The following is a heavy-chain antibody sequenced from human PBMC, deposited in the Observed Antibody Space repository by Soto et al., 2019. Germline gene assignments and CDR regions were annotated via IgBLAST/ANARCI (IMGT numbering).Heavy chain of an antibody. D-gene: IGHD5-12*01. CDR1: GFTFSSYE. J-gene: IGHJ4*02. V-gene: IGHV3-48*03. Sequence: GGSLRLSCAASGFTFSSYEMNWVRQAPGKGLEWVSYISSSGSTIYYADSVKGRFTISRDNAKNSLYLQMNSLRAEDTAVYYCARDVSYSGYDDRSPYFDYWGQGTLVTVSS. CDR2: ISSSGSTI. CDR3: ARDVSYSGYDDRSPYFDY.